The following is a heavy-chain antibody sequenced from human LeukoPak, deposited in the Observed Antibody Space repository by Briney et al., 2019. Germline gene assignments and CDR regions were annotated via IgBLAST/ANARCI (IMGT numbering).Heavy chain of an antibody. D-gene: IGHD3-10*02. J-gene: IGHJ4*02. CDR1: GFTFSSYS. V-gene: IGHV3-30*03. Sequence: GGSLRLSCAASGFTFSSYSMNWVRQAPGKGLEWVAAISYDGSNKYYADSVKGRFTISRDNSKNTLYLQMNSLRAEDTAVYYCARARAMFGPFDYWGQGTLVTVSS. CDR2: ISYDGSNK. CDR3: ARARAMFGPFDY.